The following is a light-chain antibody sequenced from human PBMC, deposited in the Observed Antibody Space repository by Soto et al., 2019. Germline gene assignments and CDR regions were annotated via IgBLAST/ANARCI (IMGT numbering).Light chain of an antibody. CDR1: SSDIGAYNF. CDR2: DVS. J-gene: IGLJ2*01. Sequence: QPVLTQPRSVSGSPGQSVTISCTGTSSDIGAYNFVSWYQQHPGKAPKLIVSDVSKRPSGVPDRFSGSKSGNTASLTISGLQPEDEADYHCCSYAGSYSVVFGGGTQLTVL. CDR3: CSYAGSYSVV. V-gene: IGLV2-11*01.